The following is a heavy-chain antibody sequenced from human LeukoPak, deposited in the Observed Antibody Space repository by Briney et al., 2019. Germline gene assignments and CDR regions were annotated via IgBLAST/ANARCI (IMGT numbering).Heavy chain of an antibody. CDR3: ARGLHYDILTGYLQFDY. J-gene: IGHJ4*02. D-gene: IGHD3-9*01. CDR1: GFTFNSYA. V-gene: IGHV3-30*04. CDR2: ISCDGSNK. Sequence: GRSLRLSCAASGFTFNSYAMHWVRRAPGKGLEWVAVISCDGSNKYYADSVKGRFTISRDNSKNTLYLQMNSLRAEDTAVYYCARGLHYDILTGYLQFDYWGQGTLVTVSS.